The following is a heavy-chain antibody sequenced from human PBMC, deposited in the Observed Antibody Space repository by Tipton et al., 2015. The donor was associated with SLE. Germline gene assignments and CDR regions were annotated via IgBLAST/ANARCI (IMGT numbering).Heavy chain of an antibody. J-gene: IGHJ3*02. Sequence: EASGFTFSSYAMSWVRQAPGKGLEWVSAISGSGGSTYYADSVKGRFTISRDNSKNTLYLQMNSLRAEDTAVYYCAREDILTGSDAFDIWGQGTMVTVSS. V-gene: IGHV3-23*01. D-gene: IGHD3-9*01. CDR1: GFTFSSYA. CDR3: AREDILTGSDAFDI. CDR2: ISGSGGST.